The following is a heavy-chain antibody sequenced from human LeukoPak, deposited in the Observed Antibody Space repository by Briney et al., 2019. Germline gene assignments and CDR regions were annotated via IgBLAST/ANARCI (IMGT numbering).Heavy chain of an antibody. CDR3: ARDWRYGDSFYFDY. D-gene: IGHD4-17*01. CDR1: GFTFSSYA. CDR2: ISYDGSNK. V-gene: IGHV3-30-3*01. Sequence: GRSLRLSCAASGFTFSSYAMHWVRQAPGKGLEWVAVISYDGSNKYYADSVKGRFTISRDNSKNTLYLQMNSLRAEDTAVYYCARDWRYGDSFYFDYWGQGTLVTVSS. J-gene: IGHJ4*02.